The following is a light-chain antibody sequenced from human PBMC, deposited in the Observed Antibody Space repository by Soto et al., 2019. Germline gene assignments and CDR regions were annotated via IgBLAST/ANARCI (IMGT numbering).Light chain of an antibody. CDR1: QSVTSSY. V-gene: IGKV3-20*01. J-gene: IGKJ1*01. CDR2: GAS. Sequence: EIVLTQSPGTLSLSPVERATLSCRASQSVTSSYLAWYQQKPGQAPRLLIYGASSRATGIPDRFSGRGSGTDFTLTISRLEPDDFATYYCHQYNYYRPTFGQGTKVDIK. CDR3: HQYNYYRPT.